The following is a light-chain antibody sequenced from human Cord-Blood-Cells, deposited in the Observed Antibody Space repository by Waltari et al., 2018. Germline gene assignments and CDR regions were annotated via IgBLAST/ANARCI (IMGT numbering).Light chain of an antibody. CDR1: QDISNY. J-gene: IGKJ2*03. Sequence: DIQMTHSQSSLSASVGDRVTITCQASQDISNYLNCYQQKPGKAPKLLIYDASNLETGVPSRFSGSGSGTDFTFTISSLQPEDIATYYCQQYDNLPYSFGQGTKLEIK. V-gene: IGKV1-33*01. CDR2: DAS. CDR3: QQYDNLPYS.